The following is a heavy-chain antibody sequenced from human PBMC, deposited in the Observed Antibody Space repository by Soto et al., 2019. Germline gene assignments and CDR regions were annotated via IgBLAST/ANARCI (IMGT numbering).Heavy chain of an antibody. CDR1: GGSFIGYY. Sequence: SETLSLTCAVYGGSFIGYYWSWILQPPWKGLEWIGEINHSGSTNYNPSLKSRVTISVDTSKNQFSLKLSSVTAADTAVYYCARGSANSYGRGYYYYYYMDVWGKGTTVTVSS. CDR2: INHSGST. D-gene: IGHD5-18*01. J-gene: IGHJ6*03. V-gene: IGHV4-34*01. CDR3: ARGSANSYGRGYYYYYYMDV.